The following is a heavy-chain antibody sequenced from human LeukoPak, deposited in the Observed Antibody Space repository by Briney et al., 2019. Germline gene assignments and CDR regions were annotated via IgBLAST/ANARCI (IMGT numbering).Heavy chain of an antibody. V-gene: IGHV4-34*01. J-gene: IGHJ3*02. CDR2: INHSGST. CDR1: GGSFSGYY. Sequence: SETLSLTCAVYGGSFSGYYWSWIRQPPGKWLEWIGEINHSGSTNYNPSLKSRVTISVDTSKNQFSLKLSSVTAADTAVYYCARGDVDPYAFDIWGQGTMVTVSS. CDR3: ARGDVDPYAFDI. D-gene: IGHD3-10*02.